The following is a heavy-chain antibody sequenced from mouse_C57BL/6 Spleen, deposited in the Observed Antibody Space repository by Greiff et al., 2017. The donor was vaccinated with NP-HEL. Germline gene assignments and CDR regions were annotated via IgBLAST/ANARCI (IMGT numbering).Heavy chain of an antibody. CDR1: GYAFSSYW. J-gene: IGHJ3*01. V-gene: IGHV1-80*01. D-gene: IGHD2-2*01. CDR3: ARSTSTMVKGFAY. CDR2: IYPGDGDT. Sequence: VQLQQSGAELVKPGASVKISCKASGYAFSSYWMNWVKQRPGQGLEWIGQIYPGDGDTNYNGKFKGKATLTADKSSSTAYMQLSSLTSEDSAVYFCARSTSTMVKGFAYWGQGTLVTVSA.